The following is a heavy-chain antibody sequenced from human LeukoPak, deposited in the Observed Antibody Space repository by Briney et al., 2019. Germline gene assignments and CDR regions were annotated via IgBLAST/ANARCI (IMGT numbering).Heavy chain of an antibody. V-gene: IGHV3-11*01. CDR2: ISSSGSTI. CDR1: GFTFSDYY. D-gene: IGHD3-3*01. Sequence: PGGSLRLSCAASGFTFSDYYMSWIRQAPGKGLEWVSYISSSGSTIYYADSVKGRFTISRDNSKNTLYLQMNSLRAEDTAVYYCAKDQGDFWSGYYFDYWGQGTLVTVSS. J-gene: IGHJ4*02. CDR3: AKDQGDFWSGYYFDY.